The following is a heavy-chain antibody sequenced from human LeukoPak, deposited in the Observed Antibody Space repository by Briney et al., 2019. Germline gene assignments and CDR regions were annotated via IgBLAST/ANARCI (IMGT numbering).Heavy chain of an antibody. CDR2: IYTSGST. CDR3: ARKTGAYYDSSGSPYDY. V-gene: IGHV4-4*09. D-gene: IGHD3-22*01. J-gene: IGHJ4*02. Sequence: SETLFLTCTVSGGSISSYYWSWIRQPPGKGLEWIGYIYTSGSTNYNPSLKSRVTISVDTSKNQFSLKLSSVTAADTAVYYCARKTGAYYDSSGSPYDYWGQGTLVTVSS. CDR1: GGSISSYY.